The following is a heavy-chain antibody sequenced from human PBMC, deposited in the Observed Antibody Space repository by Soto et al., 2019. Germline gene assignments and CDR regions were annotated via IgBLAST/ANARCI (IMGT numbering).Heavy chain of an antibody. CDR2: IYYDGRT. J-gene: IGHJ4*01. CDR3: ARRSHTNWPAY. D-gene: IGHD2-8*01. Sequence: SETLSLTCTVSGGSFSSSSHYWVWIRQPPGKGLEWVGSIYYDGRTYYNASLKSRVTISVDTSKNQFSLKVNSVAVADTAVYYCARRSHTNWPAYWGHGTQVTVSS. CDR1: GGSFSSSSHY. V-gene: IGHV4-39*01.